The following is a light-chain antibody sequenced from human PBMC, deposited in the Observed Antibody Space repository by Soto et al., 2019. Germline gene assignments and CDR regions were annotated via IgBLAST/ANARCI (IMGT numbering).Light chain of an antibody. CDR3: QKYNSAPHT. V-gene: IGKV1-27*01. Sequence: DIQMTQSPSSLSASVGDRVTITCRESQYISNSLAWYQQKPGKVPKVLIYAASILQSGVPARFSGSGSGTDFTLTISSLQPEDVATYYCQKYNSAPHTFGGGPKVEI. CDR1: QYISNS. CDR2: AAS. J-gene: IGKJ4*01.